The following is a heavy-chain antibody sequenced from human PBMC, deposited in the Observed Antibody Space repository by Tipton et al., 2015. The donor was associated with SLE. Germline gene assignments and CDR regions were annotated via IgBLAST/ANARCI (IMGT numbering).Heavy chain of an antibody. J-gene: IGHJ6*03. CDR2: IASRGNT. D-gene: IGHD3/OR15-3a*01. Sequence: TLSLTCTVSGGSISSINYFWGWIRQPPGKGLEWIGAIASRGNTYYNPSLKSRVTISVDTSKNQFSLKLSSVTAADTAVYYCARAPGLDRDYQYYYYMDVWGKGTTVTVSS. V-gene: IGHV4-39*07. CDR3: ARAPGLDRDYQYYYYMDV. CDR1: GGSISSINYF.